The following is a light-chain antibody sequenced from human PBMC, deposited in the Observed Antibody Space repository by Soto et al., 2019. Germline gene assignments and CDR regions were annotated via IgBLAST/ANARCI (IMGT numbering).Light chain of an antibody. V-gene: IGKV1-12*01. Sequence: DIPITQSPSSVSASVGDRVTVTCRASQNISTWLTWYQQTPGKAPNLLIYGASTLQRGVPSRFSGSGSGTEFTLTISSLQPEDFAIYFCQQGHSFPFTFGPGTRVD. J-gene: IGKJ3*01. CDR3: QQGHSFPFT. CDR2: GAS. CDR1: QNISTW.